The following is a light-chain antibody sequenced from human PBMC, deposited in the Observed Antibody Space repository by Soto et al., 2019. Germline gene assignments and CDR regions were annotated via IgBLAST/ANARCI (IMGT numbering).Light chain of an antibody. CDR3: NSHTASTTRI. CDR2: EIT. V-gene: IGLV2-14*01. CDR1: SSDVAGYNH. Sequence: TQPASVSGSPGLAIAISGTGTSSDVAGYNHVSWYQHHPGKAPKLMIYEITKRPSGVSNRFSGSKSGDTASLTISGLQAEDEADYYCNSHTASTTRIFGTGTKVTVL. J-gene: IGLJ1*01.